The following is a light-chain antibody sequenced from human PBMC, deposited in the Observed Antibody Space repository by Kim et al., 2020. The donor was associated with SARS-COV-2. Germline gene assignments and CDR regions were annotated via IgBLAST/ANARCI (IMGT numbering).Light chain of an antibody. CDR1: SLRSYY. Sequence: SELTQDHVVSVALGQTVRITCQGDSLRSYYATWYQQKPRQAPVLVIYGRNNRPSGIPDRFSGSASGNTASLTISGTQAEDEADFYCQSRDSGGRVMFGGGTQLTVL. J-gene: IGLJ3*02. CDR2: GRN. V-gene: IGLV3-19*01. CDR3: QSRDSGGRVM.